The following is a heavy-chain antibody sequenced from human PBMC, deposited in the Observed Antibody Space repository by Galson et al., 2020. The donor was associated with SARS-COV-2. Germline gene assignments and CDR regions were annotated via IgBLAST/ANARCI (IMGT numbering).Heavy chain of an antibody. CDR2: INHRGST. CDR1: GGSFKNYY. CDR3: VRGAKERRIIVVVPYYYTYMDV. Sequence: SETLSLTCAVYGGSFKNYYWTWIRQSPGKGLQWIGEINHRGSTHYNPSLQGRVAMSVDTSKNQFSLRLSSVTAADTAVYYCVRGAKERRIIVVVPYYYTYMDVWGGGTAVTVSS. V-gene: IGHV4-34*01. D-gene: IGHD2-2*01. J-gene: IGHJ6*03.